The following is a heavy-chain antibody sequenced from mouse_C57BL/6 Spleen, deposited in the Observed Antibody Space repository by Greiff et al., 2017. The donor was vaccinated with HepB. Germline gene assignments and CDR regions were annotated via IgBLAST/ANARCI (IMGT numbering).Heavy chain of an antibody. CDR3: ARETGTAIDY. Sequence: VQGVESGPELVKPGASVKISCKASGYAFSSSWMNWVKQRPGKGLEWIGRIYPGDGDTNYNGKFKGKATLTADKSSSTAYMQLSSLTSEDSAVYFCARETGTAIDYWGQGTTLTVSS. D-gene: IGHD4-1*01. V-gene: IGHV1-82*01. CDR1: GYAFSSSW. CDR2: IYPGDGDT. J-gene: IGHJ2*01.